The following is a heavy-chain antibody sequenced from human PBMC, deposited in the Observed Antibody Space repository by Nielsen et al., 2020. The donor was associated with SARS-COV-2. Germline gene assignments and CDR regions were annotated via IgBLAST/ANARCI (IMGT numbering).Heavy chain of an antibody. CDR1: GFMFSSYA. D-gene: IGHD5-12*01. V-gene: IGHV3-33*01. CDR2: IWYDGSYK. J-gene: IGHJ3*02. CDR3: AREGVDSASDYSEPFDI. Sequence: GGSLRLSCAATGFMFSSYAMHWVRQAPGKGLEWVGVIWYDGSYKSYADSVKGRFTMARDNSKNTLYLEVNSLRSEDTAVYYCAREGVDSASDYSEPFDIWGQGTMVTVSS.